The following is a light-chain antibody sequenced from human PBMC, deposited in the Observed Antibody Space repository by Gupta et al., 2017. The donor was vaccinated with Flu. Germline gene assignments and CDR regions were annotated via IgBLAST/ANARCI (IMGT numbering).Light chain of an antibody. CDR1: QSLSSW. Sequence: GDRVTITCRASQSLSSWLAWYQQKPGKAPNLLIYKASNLESGVPSRFSGSGSGTEYTLTISSLQPDDFATYYCQQYDSYSLTFGGGTKVEI. V-gene: IGKV1-5*03. CDR2: KAS. CDR3: QQYDSYSLT. J-gene: IGKJ4*01.